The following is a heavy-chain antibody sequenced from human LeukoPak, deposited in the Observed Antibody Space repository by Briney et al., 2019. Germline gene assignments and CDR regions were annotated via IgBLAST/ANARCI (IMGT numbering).Heavy chain of an antibody. V-gene: IGHV3-11*04. D-gene: IGHD3-22*01. CDR1: GFTFSDYY. J-gene: IGHJ4*02. CDR2: ISSSGSTI. Sequence: GGSLRLSCAASGFTFSDYYMSWIRQAPGKGLEWVSYISSSGSTIYYADSVKGRFTISRDNAKNSLYLQMNSLRAEDTAVYYCAREVRAAAGTWYYDSSGYYLNDYWGQGTLVTVSS. CDR3: AREVRAAAGTWYYDSSGYYLNDY.